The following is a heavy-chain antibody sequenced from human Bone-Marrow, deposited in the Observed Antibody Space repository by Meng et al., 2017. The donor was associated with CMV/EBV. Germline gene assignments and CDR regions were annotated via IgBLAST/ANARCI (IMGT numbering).Heavy chain of an antibody. D-gene: IGHD2-15*01. J-gene: IGHJ4*02. CDR3: ARGIHCSGGSCPLSLDY. CDR1: GFTFSSYA. V-gene: IGHV3-21*01. CDR2: ISSSSSYI. Sequence: GESLKISCAASGFTFSSYAMNWVRQAPGKGLEWVSSISSSSSYIYYADSVKGRFTISRDNAKNSLYLQMNSLRAEDTAVYYCARGIHCSGGSCPLSLDYWGQGTLVTGSS.